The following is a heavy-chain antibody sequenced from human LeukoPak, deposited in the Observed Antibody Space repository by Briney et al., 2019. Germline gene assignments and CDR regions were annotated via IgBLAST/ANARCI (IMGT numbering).Heavy chain of an antibody. J-gene: IGHJ4*02. CDR2: IYYIGSA. CDR3: ARGGGYYSPSWYDY. CDR1: GGSISSYY. V-gene: IGHV4-59*01. D-gene: IGHD3-22*01. Sequence: SETLSLTCTVSGGSISSYYWSWIRQPPGKGLEWIGYIYYIGSANYNPSLKSRVTISVDTSKNQSSLKLSSVTAADTAVYYCARGGGYYSPSWYDYWGQGTLVTVSS.